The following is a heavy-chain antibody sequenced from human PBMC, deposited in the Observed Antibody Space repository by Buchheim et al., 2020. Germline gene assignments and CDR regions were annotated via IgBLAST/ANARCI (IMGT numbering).Heavy chain of an antibody. Sequence: EVQLVESGGGLVKPGGSLRLSCAASGSTFSDYTINWVRQAPGKGLEWVSSISSTSSYIYYGDSVKGRFTVSRDNARNSVYLQMNSRRAEDAAVYYCARGQYSSTWFVPRLSDYWGQGTL. J-gene: IGHJ4*02. D-gene: IGHD6-13*01. V-gene: IGHV3-21*01. CDR2: ISSTSSYI. CDR1: GSTFSDYT. CDR3: ARGQYSSTWFVPRLSDY.